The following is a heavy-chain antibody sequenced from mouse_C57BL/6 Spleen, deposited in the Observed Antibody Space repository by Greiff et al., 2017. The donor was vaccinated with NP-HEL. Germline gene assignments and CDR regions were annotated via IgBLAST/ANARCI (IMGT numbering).Heavy chain of an antibody. J-gene: IGHJ4*01. CDR3: ARPVLYYYAMDY. V-gene: IGHV1-80*01. D-gene: IGHD1-1*01. CDR2: IYPGDGDT. CDR1: GYAFSSYW. Sequence: VQGVESGAELVKPGASVKISCKASGYAFSSYWMNWVKQRPGKGLEWIGQIYPGDGDTNYNGKFKGKATLTADKSSSTAYMQLSSLTSEDSAVYFCARPVLYYYAMDYWGQGTSVTVSS.